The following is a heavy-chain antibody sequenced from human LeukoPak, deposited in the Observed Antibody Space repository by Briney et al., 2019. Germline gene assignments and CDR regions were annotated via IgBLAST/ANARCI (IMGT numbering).Heavy chain of an antibody. D-gene: IGHD3-10*01. V-gene: IGHV4-39*07. CDR1: GGSISSSSYY. CDR3: ARTYYYGSGKGKYYNWFDP. Sequence: PSETLSLTCTVSGGSISSSSYYWGWIRQPPGKGLEWIGSIYYSGSTYYNPSLKSRVTISVDTSKNQFSLKLSSVTAADTAVYYCARTYYYGSGKGKYYNWFDPWGQGTLVTVSS. CDR2: IYYSGST. J-gene: IGHJ5*02.